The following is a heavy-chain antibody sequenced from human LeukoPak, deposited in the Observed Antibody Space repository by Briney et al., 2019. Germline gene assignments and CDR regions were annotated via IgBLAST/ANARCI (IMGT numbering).Heavy chain of an antibody. CDR2: INHSGST. J-gene: IGHJ5*02. V-gene: IGHV4-38-2*02. CDR1: GYSISSGYY. Sequence: PSETLSHTCTVSGYSISSGYYWGWIRQPPGKGLEWIGEINHSGSTNYNPSLKSRVTISVDTSKNQFSLKLSSVTAADTAVYYCVVRFNWFDPWGQGTLVTVSS. D-gene: IGHD4-17*01. CDR3: VVRFNWFDP.